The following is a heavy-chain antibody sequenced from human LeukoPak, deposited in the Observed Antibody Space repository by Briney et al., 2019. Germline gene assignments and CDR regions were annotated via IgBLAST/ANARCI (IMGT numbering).Heavy chain of an antibody. CDR3: ARGSYYYGSGIDY. Sequence: SETLSLTCTVSGGSTSSYYWSWIRQPPGKGLEWIGYIYYSGSTNYNPSLKSRVTISVDTSKNQFSLKLSSVTAADTAVYYCARGSYYYGSGIDYWGQGTLVTVSS. CDR1: GGSTSSYY. J-gene: IGHJ4*02. D-gene: IGHD3-10*01. V-gene: IGHV4-59*12. CDR2: IYYSGST.